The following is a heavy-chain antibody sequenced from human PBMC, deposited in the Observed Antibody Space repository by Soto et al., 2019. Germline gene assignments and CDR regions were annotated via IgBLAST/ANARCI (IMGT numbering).Heavy chain of an antibody. J-gene: IGHJ5*02. Sequence: SVKVSCKASGGTFSSYAISWVRQAPGQGLEWMGGIIPIFGTANYAQKFQGRVTITADESTSTAYMELSSLRSEDTAVYYCARVVSYCGGDCSRGNNWFDPWGQGTLVTVSS. V-gene: IGHV1-69*13. CDR2: IIPIFGTA. CDR3: ARVVSYCGGDCSRGNNWFDP. CDR1: GGTFSSYA. D-gene: IGHD2-21*02.